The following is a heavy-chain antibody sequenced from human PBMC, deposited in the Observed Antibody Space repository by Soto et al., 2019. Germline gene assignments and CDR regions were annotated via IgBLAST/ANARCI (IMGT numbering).Heavy chain of an antibody. D-gene: IGHD1-26*01. Sequence: EVQLVDSGGGLVKPGGSLRLSCAASGFTFSSNSMNGVRQAPGKGLEWVSSIIISSTSIYYADSVKGRFTISRDNAKNSLYLQMNSLRAEDTAVYYCAGMSGTYHRAFDIWGQGTMVIVSS. CDR3: AGMSGTYHRAFDI. V-gene: IGHV3-21*01. CDR1: GFTFSSNS. CDR2: IIISSTSI. J-gene: IGHJ3*02.